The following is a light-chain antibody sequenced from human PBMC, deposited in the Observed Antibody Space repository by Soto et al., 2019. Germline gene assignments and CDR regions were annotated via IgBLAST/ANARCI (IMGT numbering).Light chain of an antibody. J-gene: IGLJ3*02. Sequence: QSVLTQPPSVSGAPGQRVTISCTGSSSNIGADYDVHWYQQLPGTAPKLLIYGHSNRPSGVPDRFSGSKSGTSASLAITWLQAEDESDYYCQSYDSSLSAVVFGGGTKLTVL. CDR2: GHS. V-gene: IGLV1-40*01. CDR1: SSNIGADYD. CDR3: QSYDSSLSAVV.